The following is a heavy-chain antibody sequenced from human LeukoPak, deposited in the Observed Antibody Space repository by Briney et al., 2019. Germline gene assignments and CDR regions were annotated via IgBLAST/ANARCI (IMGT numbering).Heavy chain of an antibody. Sequence: HPGGSLRLSCAASGLTFSSYGMSWVRQAPGRGLEWVSAISTTGGTTYYADSVRGRFTISRDNSRNTLYLQMNSLRAEDTAVYYCARDLSGVAGYTYGRGIDYWGQGTLVTVSS. CDR1: GLTFSSYG. CDR3: ARDLSGVAGYTYGRGIDY. V-gene: IGHV3-23*01. J-gene: IGHJ4*02. CDR2: ISTTGGTT. D-gene: IGHD5-18*01.